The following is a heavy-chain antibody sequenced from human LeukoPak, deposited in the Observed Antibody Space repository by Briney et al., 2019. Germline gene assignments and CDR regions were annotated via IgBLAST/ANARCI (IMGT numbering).Heavy chain of an antibody. CDR2: ISHDGSNK. J-gene: IGHJ4*02. Sequence: PGRSLRLSCAASGFTFSSYGMHWVRQAPGKGLEWVAVISHDGSNKYYADSVKGRFTISRDNSKNTLYLQMNSLRAEDTAEYYCARHYGDYFDYWGQGTLVTVSS. CDR1: GFTFSSYG. D-gene: IGHD4-17*01. V-gene: IGHV3-30*03. CDR3: ARHYGDYFDY.